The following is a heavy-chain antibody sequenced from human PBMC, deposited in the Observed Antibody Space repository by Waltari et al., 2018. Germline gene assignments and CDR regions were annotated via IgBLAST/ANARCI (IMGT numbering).Heavy chain of an antibody. J-gene: IGHJ4*02. CDR3: ARGGLEGGYSYGYFVY. CDR2: IIPIFGTA. V-gene: IGHV1-69*01. CDR1: GGPFSSYA. D-gene: IGHD5-18*01. Sequence: QVQLVQSGAEVKKPGSSLKVPCKASGGPFSSYAISWVRQAPGQGLEWMGGIIPIFGTANYAQKFQGRVTITADESTSTAYMELSSLRSEDTAVYYCARGGLEGGYSYGYFVYWGQGTLVTVSS.